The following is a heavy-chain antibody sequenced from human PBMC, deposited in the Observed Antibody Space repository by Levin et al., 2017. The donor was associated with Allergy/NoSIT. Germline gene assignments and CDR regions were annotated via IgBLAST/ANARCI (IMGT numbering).Heavy chain of an antibody. CDR1: GYTFTDYY. CDR2: INPNSGGT. J-gene: IGHJ6*02. Sequence: ASVKVSCKASGYTFTDYYMHWVRQAPGQGLEWMGWINPNSGGTKYAQKFQGRVTMTRDTSISTAYMELRRLTSDDTAVDYCARVTASSYYYYGMDVWGQGTTVTVSS. D-gene: IGHD5-18*01. V-gene: IGHV1-2*02. CDR3: ARVTASSYYYYGMDV.